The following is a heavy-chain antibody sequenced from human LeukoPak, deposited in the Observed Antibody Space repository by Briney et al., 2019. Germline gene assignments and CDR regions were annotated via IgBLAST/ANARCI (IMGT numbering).Heavy chain of an antibody. CDR3: ARDSLRLTEGMDV. V-gene: IGHV3-66*02. D-gene: IGHD3-3*01. CDR2: IYSGGGS. Sequence: GGSLRLSCVVSGFSVSSSYMTWVRQAPGKGLEWVSVIYSGGGSYYADSVKGRFTISRDNSKNTLYLQMNSLRAEDTAVYYCARDSLRLTEGMDVWGKGTTVTVSS. CDR1: GFSVSSSY. J-gene: IGHJ6*04.